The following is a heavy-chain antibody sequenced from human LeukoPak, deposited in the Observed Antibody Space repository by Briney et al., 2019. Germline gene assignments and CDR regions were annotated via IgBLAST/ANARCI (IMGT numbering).Heavy chain of an antibody. D-gene: IGHD6-13*01. CDR1: GGSISSYY. CDR3: ARVRQQLVIGAFDI. J-gene: IGHJ3*02. CDR2: IYYSGST. V-gene: IGHV4-59*01. Sequence: SETLSLTCTVSGGSISSYYCSWIRQPPGKELEWIGYIYYSGSTNYNPSLKSRVTISVDTSKNQFSLKLSSVTAADTAVYYCARVRQQLVIGAFDIWGQGTMVTVSS.